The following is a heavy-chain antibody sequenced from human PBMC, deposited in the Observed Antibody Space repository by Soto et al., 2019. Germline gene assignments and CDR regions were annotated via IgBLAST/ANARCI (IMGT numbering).Heavy chain of an antibody. CDR2: ISYDGSNK. D-gene: IGHD6-19*01. CDR1: GFTFSSYG. CDR3: AKGTKAVAGNVLGY. V-gene: IGHV3-30*18. J-gene: IGHJ4*02. Sequence: QVQLVESGGGVVQPGRSLRLSCAASGFTFSSYGMHWVRQAPGKGLEWVAVISYDGSNKNYADSVKGRFTISRDNSKNTLYLEMNSMRAEDTAVYYCAKGTKAVAGNVLGYWGQGTLVTVSS.